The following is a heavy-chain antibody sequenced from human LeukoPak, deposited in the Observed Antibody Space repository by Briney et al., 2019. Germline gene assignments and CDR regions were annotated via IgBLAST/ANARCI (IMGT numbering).Heavy chain of an antibody. D-gene: IGHD2-15*01. CDR2: ISGSGGST. V-gene: IGHV3-23*01. CDR1: GFTFSSYA. J-gene: IGHJ4*02. Sequence: GGSLRLSCAASGFTFSSYAMSWVRQAPGKGLEWVSAISGSGGSTYYADSVKGRFTISRDNSKNTLYLQMNSLRAEDTAVYYCAKQVGYCSGGSCYHEFDYWGQGTLVTVSS. CDR3: AKQVGYCSGGSCYHEFDY.